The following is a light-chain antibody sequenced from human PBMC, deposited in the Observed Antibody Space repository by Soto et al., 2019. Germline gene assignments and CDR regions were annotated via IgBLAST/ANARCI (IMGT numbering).Light chain of an antibody. J-gene: IGKJ5*01. Sequence: DIQMTQSPSSLSASVRDRVTITCQASQDISNYLNWYQQKPGKAPNLLIYAASNLETGVPSRFSGSGSGTDFTFTITSLQPGDIATYYCQQYKHLITFGQGTRLEIK. V-gene: IGKV1-33*01. CDR3: QQYKHLIT. CDR1: QDISNY. CDR2: AAS.